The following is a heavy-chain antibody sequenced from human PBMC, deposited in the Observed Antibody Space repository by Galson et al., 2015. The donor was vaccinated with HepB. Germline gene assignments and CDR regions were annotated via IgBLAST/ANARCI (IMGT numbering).Heavy chain of an antibody. CDR2: ISFDDSNK. V-gene: IGHV3-30*18. D-gene: IGHD1-26*01. CDR1: GFTFSSFG. J-gene: IGHJ4*02. Sequence: SLRLSCAASGFTFSSFGIHWVRQPPGKGLEWVAAISFDDSNKYYADSVKGRFSISRDNSKNTLYLQMNSLRVEDTAVYYCAKGKWEVLGPFDYWGQGTLVTVSS. CDR3: AKGKWEVLGPFDY.